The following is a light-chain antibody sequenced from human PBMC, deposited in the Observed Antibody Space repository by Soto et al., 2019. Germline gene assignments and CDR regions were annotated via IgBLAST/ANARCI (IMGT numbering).Light chain of an antibody. J-gene: IGKJ1*01. CDR3: QHYNSHSPT. Sequence: DIQMTQSPSTLSASVGDRVTISCRASQSISSWLAWYHQKPGKAPKLLIYDASSLESGVPSRFSGSGSGTEFTLTISSLQPDDFATFYCQHYNSHSPTFGQGTKVDIK. CDR1: QSISSW. V-gene: IGKV1-5*01. CDR2: DAS.